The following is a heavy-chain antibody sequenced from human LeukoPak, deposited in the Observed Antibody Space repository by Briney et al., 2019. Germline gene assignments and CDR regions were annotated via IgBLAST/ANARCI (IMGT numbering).Heavy chain of an antibody. CDR1: GFTFSSYA. V-gene: IGHV3-23*01. D-gene: IGHD2-2*01. CDR2: ISGSGGST. Sequence: GGSLRLSCAASGFTFSSYAMSWVRQAPGKGLKWVSAISGSGGSTYYADSVKGRFTISRDNSKNTLYLQMNSLRAEDTAVYYCAKDLERRPIVVVPAATPFDYWGQGTLVTVSS. CDR3: AKDLERRPIVVVPAATPFDY. J-gene: IGHJ4*02.